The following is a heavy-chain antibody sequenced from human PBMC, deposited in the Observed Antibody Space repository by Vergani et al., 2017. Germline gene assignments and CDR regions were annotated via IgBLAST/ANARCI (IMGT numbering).Heavy chain of an antibody. CDR1: GFTFSDYY. CDR2: ISSSSSYT. D-gene: IGHD3-22*01. V-gene: IGHV3-11*05. Sequence: QVQLVESGGGLVKPGGSLRLSCAASGFTFSDYYMSWIRQAPGKGLEWVSYISSSSSYTNYADSVKGRFTISRDNAKNSLYLQMNSLRAEDTAVYYCARDGKYYYDSSGKDGGQGTLVTVSS. J-gene: IGHJ4*02. CDR3: ARDGKYYYDSSGKD.